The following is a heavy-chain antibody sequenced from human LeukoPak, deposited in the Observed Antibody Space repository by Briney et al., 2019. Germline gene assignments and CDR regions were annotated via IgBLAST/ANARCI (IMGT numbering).Heavy chain of an antibody. D-gene: IGHD3-22*01. CDR2: ISSSSSYI. Sequence: GGSLRLSCAASGFTFSSYSMNWVRQAPGKGLEWVSSISSSSSYIYYADSVKGRFTISRDNAKNSLYLQMNSLRAEDTAVYYCARDSSGYQRGGLDYWGQGTLVTVSS. V-gene: IGHV3-21*01. CDR3: ARDSSGYQRGGLDY. J-gene: IGHJ4*02. CDR1: GFTFSSYS.